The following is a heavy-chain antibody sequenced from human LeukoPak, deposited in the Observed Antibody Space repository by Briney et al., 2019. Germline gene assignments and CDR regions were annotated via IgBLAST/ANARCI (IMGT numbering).Heavy chain of an antibody. D-gene: IGHD5-18*01. V-gene: IGHV4-34*01. J-gene: IGHJ4*02. CDR1: GGSFSGYY. CDR2: INHSGST. CDR3: ASRDTAMVVGY. Sequence: SETLSLTCAVYGGSFSGYYWSWIRQPPGKGLEWIGEINHSGSTNYNPSLKSRVTISVDTSKNQFSLKLSSVTAADTAVYYCASRDTAMVVGYWGQGTLVTVSS.